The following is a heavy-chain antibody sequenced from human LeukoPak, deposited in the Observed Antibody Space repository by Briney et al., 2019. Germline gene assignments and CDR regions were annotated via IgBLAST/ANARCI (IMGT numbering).Heavy chain of an antibody. Sequence: GRSLRLSCAASGFTFSSFGMHWVRQAPGKGLQWVAAISDDGNNKYYADSVKGRFTISRDISKSTLYLQMNSLRAEDTAVYYCARDRHSSGYDSDYWGQGTLVTVSS. V-gene: IGHV3-30-3*01. CDR1: GFTFSSFG. D-gene: IGHD3-22*01. CDR3: ARDRHSSGYDSDY. CDR2: ISDDGNNK. J-gene: IGHJ4*02.